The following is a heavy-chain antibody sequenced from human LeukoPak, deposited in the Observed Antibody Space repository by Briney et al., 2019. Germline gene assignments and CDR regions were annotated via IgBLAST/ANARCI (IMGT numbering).Heavy chain of an antibody. D-gene: IGHD5-12*01. CDR1: GGSISSGSYY. Sequence: SETLSLTCTVSGGSISSGSYYWSWIRQPAGKGLEWIGRIYTSGSTNYNPSLKSRVTISVDTSKNQFSLKLSSVTAADTAVYYCARGTLGGYSGYYYYYMDVWGKGTTVTISS. J-gene: IGHJ6*03. CDR3: ARGTLGGYSGYYYYYMDV. CDR2: IYTSGST. V-gene: IGHV4-61*02.